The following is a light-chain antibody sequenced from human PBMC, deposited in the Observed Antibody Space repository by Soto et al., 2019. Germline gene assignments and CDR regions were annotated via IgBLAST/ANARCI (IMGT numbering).Light chain of an antibody. Sequence: QSALTQPASVSGSPGQSITISCTGTSSDVGGYNDVSWYQQHPGKAPKLMIYDVSNRPSGVSNRFSGSKSGNTASLTISGVQAEDEADYYCSSHTSSSTLVFGGGTQLTVL. CDR1: SSDVGGYND. V-gene: IGLV2-14*01. CDR2: DVS. J-gene: IGLJ2*01. CDR3: SSHTSSSTLV.